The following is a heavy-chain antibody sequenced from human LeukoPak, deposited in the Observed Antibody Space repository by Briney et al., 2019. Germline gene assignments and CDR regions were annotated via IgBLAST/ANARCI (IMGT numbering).Heavy chain of an antibody. D-gene: IGHD1-26*01. J-gene: IGHJ3*02. CDR2: IYPGDSDT. CDR3: GRHQHSGSYGAFDI. Sequence: HGESQKISCKGSGYRFTSYWIGWVRQMPGKGLEWMGIIYPGDSDTRYSPSFQGQVTISADKSISTAYLQWSSLKASDTAMYYCGRHQHSGSYGAFDIWGQGTMVTVSS. V-gene: IGHV5-51*01. CDR1: GYRFTSYW.